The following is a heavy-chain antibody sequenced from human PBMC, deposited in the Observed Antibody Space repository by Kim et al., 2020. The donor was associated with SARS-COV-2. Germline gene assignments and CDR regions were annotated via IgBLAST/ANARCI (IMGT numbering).Heavy chain of an antibody. CDR1: GFTISSHW. Sequence: GGSLRLSCAASGFTISSHWMYWVRQVPGKGLVWVSRIDGDGSGTNYADSVTGRFTISRDNAKSTLYLQMHSLRVDDTAISYCARDENWSLDYWGQGTLLTVSS. V-gene: IGHV3-74*01. CDR2: IDGDGSGT. D-gene: IGHD1-1*01. CDR3: ARDENWSLDY. J-gene: IGHJ4*02.